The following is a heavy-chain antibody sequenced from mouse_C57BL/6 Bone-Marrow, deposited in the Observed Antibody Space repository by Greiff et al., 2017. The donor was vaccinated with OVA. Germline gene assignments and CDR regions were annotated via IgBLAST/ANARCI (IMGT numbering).Heavy chain of an antibody. V-gene: IGHV1-54*01. D-gene: IGHD1-1*01. CDR3: ARDHNYYGSSYDYAMDY. CDR2: INPGSGGT. J-gene: IGHJ4*01. CDR1: GYAFTNYL. Sequence: VQLQQSGAELVRPGTSVKVSCKASGYAFTNYLIEWVKQRPGQGLEWIGVINPGSGGTNYNEKFKGKATLTADKSSSTAYMQLSSLTSEDSAVYYCARDHNYYGSSYDYAMDYWGQGTSVTVSS.